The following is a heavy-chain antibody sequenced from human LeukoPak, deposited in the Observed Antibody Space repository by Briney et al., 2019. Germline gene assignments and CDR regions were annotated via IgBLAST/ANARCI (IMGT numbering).Heavy chain of an antibody. CDR2: INHSGST. Sequence: SETLSLTCAVYGGSFSPYYWSWIRQPPGKGLEWIGEINHSGSTNYNPSLKSRVTISVDTSKNQFSLRLSSVTAADTAVYYCARGGFYCGGDCYVDYWGQGTPVTVSS. CDR3: ARGGFYCGGDCYVDY. D-gene: IGHD2-21*02. V-gene: IGHV4-34*01. J-gene: IGHJ4*02. CDR1: GGSFSPYY.